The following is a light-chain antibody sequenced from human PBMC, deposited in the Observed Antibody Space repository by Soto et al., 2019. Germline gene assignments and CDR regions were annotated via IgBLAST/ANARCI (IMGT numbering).Light chain of an antibody. Sequence: DIQMTQSPSSLSASVADRVTITCRASQSISSYLNWYQQKPGKAPKLLIYAAPSLQSGVPSRFSGSGSGTDFTLTISSLQPEDSATYYCQQSYSTLYSFGQGTKLEIK. V-gene: IGKV1-39*01. CDR2: AAP. CDR1: QSISSY. J-gene: IGKJ2*03. CDR3: QQSYSTLYS.